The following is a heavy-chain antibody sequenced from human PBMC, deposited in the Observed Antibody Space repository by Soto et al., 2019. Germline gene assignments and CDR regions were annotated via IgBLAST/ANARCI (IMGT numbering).Heavy chain of an antibody. D-gene: IGHD6-13*01. CDR2: IWCDGGNT. Sequence: GGSLRLSCAASGFTFDDYTMHWVRQAPGKGLEWVSVIWCDGGNTYYADSVKGRFTISRDNSKNTLYLQMNSLRAEDTAVYYCARVPPSLAAAGEPFVYWGQGTLVTVSS. CDR3: ARVPPSLAAAGEPFVY. J-gene: IGHJ4*02. V-gene: IGHV3-33*08. CDR1: GFTFDDYT.